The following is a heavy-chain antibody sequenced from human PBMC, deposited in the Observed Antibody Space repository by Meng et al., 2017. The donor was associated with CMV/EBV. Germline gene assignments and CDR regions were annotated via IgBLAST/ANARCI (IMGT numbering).Heavy chain of an antibody. Sequence: SETLSLTCTVPGGSVSSGTYYWSWIRQPPGKGLEWIGYVFYSGSTNYNPSLRSRVTISPDTSKTRFSLKMSSLTAADTSVYYCARGIGVTGIGVHFDYWGQGNLVTVSS. CDR2: VFYSGST. CDR3: ARGIGVTGIGVHFDY. D-gene: IGHD6-19*01. J-gene: IGHJ4*02. V-gene: IGHV4-61*01. CDR1: GGSVSSGTYY.